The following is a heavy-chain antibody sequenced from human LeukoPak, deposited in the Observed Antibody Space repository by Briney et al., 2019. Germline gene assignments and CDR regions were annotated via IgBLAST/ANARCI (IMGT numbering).Heavy chain of an antibody. CDR1: GGTFSSYA. V-gene: IGHV1-46*01. D-gene: IGHD4-17*01. CDR3: ARERDYDYGDYKGMDV. CDR2: INPSGGST. Sequence: GASVKVSCKASGGTFSSYAISWVRQAPGQGLEWMGIINPSGGSTSYAQKFQGRVTMTRDTSTSTVYMELSSLRSEDTAVYYCARERDYDYGDYKGMDVWGQGTTVTVSS. J-gene: IGHJ6*02.